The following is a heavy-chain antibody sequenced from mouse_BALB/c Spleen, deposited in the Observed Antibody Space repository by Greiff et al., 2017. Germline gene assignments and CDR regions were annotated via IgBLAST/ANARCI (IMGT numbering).Heavy chain of an antibody. CDR2: INPSNGRT. J-gene: IGHJ4*01. CDR3: ARSPYGYDGRGSMDY. D-gene: IGHD2-2*01. V-gene: IGHV1S81*02. CDR1: GYTFTSYW. Sequence: QVQLQQPGAELVKPGASVKLSCKASGYTFTSYWMHWVKQRPGQGLEWIGEINPSNGRTNYNEKFKSKATLTVDKSSSTAYIQLSSLTSEDSAIYYCARSPYGYDGRGSMDYWGQGTSVTVSS.